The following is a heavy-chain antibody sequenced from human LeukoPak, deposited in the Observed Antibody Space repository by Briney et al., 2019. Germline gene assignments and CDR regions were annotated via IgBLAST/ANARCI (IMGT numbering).Heavy chain of an antibody. Sequence: SETLSLTCTGSGGSIRRSFWSWLRQPPGKGLEWIAYINYNGGTKYSASLESRLTISLDTSKNQVSLKLTSVTAMDTAVYFCARDRRGPGRFHPWGQGTLVTVSS. CDR3: ARDRRGPGRFHP. D-gene: IGHD3-10*01. CDR1: GGSIRRSF. V-gene: IGHV4-59*01. CDR2: INYNGGT. J-gene: IGHJ5*02.